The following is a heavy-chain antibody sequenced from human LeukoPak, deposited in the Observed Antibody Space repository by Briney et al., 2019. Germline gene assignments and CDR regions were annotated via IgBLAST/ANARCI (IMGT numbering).Heavy chain of an antibody. CDR3: ARDRITMVRGVMPHGMDV. V-gene: IGHV4-30-4*01. Sequence: PSETLSLTCTVSGGSISSGVYYWRWIRQPPGKGLEWLGYIYYSGSTYYNPSLKSRVTISVDTSKNQFSLKLSSVTAADTAVYYCARDRITMVRGVMPHGMDVWGKGTTVTVSS. CDR1: GGSISSGVYY. J-gene: IGHJ6*04. CDR2: IYYSGST. D-gene: IGHD3-10*01.